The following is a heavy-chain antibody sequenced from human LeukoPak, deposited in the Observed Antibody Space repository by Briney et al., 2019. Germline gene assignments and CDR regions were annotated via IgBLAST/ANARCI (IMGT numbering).Heavy chain of an antibody. V-gene: IGHV3-48*03. D-gene: IGHD4-17*01. CDR2: ISSSGSTI. CDR3: ARVGYGDYLYYYYMDV. J-gene: IGHJ6*03. CDR1: GFTFSSYE. Sequence: GGSLRLSCAASGFTFSSYEMNWVRQAPGKGLEWVSYISSSGSTIYYADSVKGRFTISRDNAKNSLYLQMNSLRAEDTAVYYCARVGYGDYLYYYYMDVWGKGTTVTISS.